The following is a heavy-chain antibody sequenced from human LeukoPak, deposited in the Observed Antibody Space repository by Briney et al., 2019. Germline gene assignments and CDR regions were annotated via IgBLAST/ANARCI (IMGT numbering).Heavy chain of an antibody. CDR2: IYYTGST. D-gene: IGHD3-10*01. CDR1: GGSITNYH. Sequence: SETLSLTCSVSGGSITNYHWSWIRQPPGRGLEWLGYIYYTGSTKYNPSLKSRVTMSVDTSKNQFSLKLSSVTAADTAVYYCARDGYYYGSGSYYNPFGYWGQGTLVTVSS. V-gene: IGHV4-59*12. CDR3: ARDGYYYGSGSYYNPFGY. J-gene: IGHJ4*02.